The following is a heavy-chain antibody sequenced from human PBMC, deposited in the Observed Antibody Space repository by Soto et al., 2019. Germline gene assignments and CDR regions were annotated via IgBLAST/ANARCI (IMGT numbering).Heavy chain of an antibody. CDR2: IKSKTDGGTT. Sequence: GGSLRLSWAASGITFSNAWMCWVRQAPGKGLAWVGRIKSKTDGGTTAYAAPVKGRFTISRDDSKNTLYLQMNSLKTEDTAVYCCTTAAAYSSSWDYYYYGMDGWGQGTTVTVS. V-gene: IGHV3-15*01. D-gene: IGHD6-6*01. CDR1: GITFSNAW. J-gene: IGHJ6*02. CDR3: TTAAAYSSSWDYYYYGMDG.